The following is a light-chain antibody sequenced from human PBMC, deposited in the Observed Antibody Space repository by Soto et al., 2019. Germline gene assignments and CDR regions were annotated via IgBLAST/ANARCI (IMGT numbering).Light chain of an antibody. J-gene: IGKJ1*01. CDR2: DAS. CDR3: QQYNNYWGK. V-gene: IGKV1-5*01. Sequence: DIQITQSHSAPAASVGGRGTITCRASQSISSWLAWYQQKPGNAPKLLIYDASSLESGVPSRFSGSGSGTEFTITISNLQPDDFVTYYCQQYNNYWGKVGQGTKAYIK. CDR1: QSISSW.